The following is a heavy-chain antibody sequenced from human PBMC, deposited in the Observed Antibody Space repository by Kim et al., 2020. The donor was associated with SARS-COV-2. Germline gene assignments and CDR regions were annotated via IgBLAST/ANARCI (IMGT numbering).Heavy chain of an antibody. CDR1: GFTFSGNY. CDR2: IYRDDRT. D-gene: IGHD3-3*02. J-gene: IGHJ4*02. V-gene: IGHV3-66*01. CDR3: ATASPPSN. Sequence: GGSLRLSCAASGFTFSGNYMSWVRQAPGKGLEWVSVIYRDDRTDYAESVKGRFTISRDNSKNTLYLQMNSVKADDTAVYYCATASPPSNWGQGTLVTVSS.